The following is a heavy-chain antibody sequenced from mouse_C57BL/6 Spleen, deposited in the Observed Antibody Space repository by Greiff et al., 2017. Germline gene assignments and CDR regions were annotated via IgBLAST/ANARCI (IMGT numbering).Heavy chain of an antibody. J-gene: IGHJ4*01. V-gene: IGHV5-17*01. D-gene: IGHD1-1*01. Sequence: EVKLEESGGGLVKPGGSLKLSCAASGFTFSDYGMHWVRQAPEKGLEWVAYISSGSSTIYYADTVKGRFTISRDNAKNTLFLQMTSLRSEDTAMYYCARPGSSYYAMDYWGQGTSVTVSS. CDR3: ARPGSSYYAMDY. CDR2: ISSGSSTI. CDR1: GFTFSDYG.